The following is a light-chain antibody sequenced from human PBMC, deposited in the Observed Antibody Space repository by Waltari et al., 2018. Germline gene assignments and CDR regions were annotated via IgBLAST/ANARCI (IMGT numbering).Light chain of an antibody. Sequence: QSALTQPASVSGSPGQSITISCTGTNIDVGDYCSVSWYQQHPDKAPKLIIYDVTSRPSGVLNRFSGSKSANTPSLTISGLQAEDEANYYCSSYTSTATLVVFGGGTKLTVL. CDR2: DVT. V-gene: IGLV2-14*03. J-gene: IGLJ3*02. CDR1: NIDVGDYCS. CDR3: SSYTSTATLVV.